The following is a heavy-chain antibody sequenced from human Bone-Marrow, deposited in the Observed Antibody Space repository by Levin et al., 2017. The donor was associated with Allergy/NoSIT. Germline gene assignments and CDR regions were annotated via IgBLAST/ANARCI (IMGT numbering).Heavy chain of an antibody. CDR1: GYTFSNYN. CDR2: IDPDSGTT. J-gene: IGHJ5*02. Sequence: GASVKVSCQASGYTFSNYNLHWVRQAPGQGLAWMGIIDPDSGTTSYAQQFQGRVTMTSDMSTSTVYMELSSLRSEDTAMYYCAREWATTGRDWFDPWGQGTLVTDSS. V-gene: IGHV1-46*01. CDR3: AREWATTGRDWFDP. D-gene: IGHD1-14*01.